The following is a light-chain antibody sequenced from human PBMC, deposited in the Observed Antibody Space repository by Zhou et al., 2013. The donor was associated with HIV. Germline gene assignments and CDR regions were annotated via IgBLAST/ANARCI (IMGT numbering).Light chain of an antibody. J-gene: IGKJ4*01. CDR3: QQHNSYC. CDR2: AAS. CDR1: QGISSY. V-gene: IGKV1-9*01. Sequence: DIQLTQSPSFLSASVGDRVTITCRASQGISSYLAWYQQKPGKAPKLLIYAASTLQSGVPSRFSGSGSGTEFTLTISSLQPEDFATYYCQQHNSYCFGGGTKVEIK.